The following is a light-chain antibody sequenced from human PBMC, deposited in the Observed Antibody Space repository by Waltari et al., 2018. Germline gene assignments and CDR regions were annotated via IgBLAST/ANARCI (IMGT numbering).Light chain of an antibody. CDR1: SSDIGGYNY. Sequence: QAALTQPPSVSGSPGQSVTISCTGTSSDIGGYNYVSWYQQHPGKAPKRMIYDVSKRPSGVSDRFSGSKSGNTASLTISGLQAEDEADYYCSSYAGSNTLLFGGGTRLTVL. CDR2: DVS. V-gene: IGLV2-11*01. CDR3: SSYAGSNTLL. J-gene: IGLJ2*01.